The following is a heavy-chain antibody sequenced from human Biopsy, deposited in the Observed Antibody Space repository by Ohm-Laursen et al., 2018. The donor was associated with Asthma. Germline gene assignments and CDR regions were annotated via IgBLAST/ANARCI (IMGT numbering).Heavy chain of an antibody. V-gene: IGHV4-31*03. CDR1: GDSITSGGCC. D-gene: IGHD4-17*01. CDR2: THHSGTS. CDR3: ARTTYGHDGFDP. J-gene: IGHJ5*02. Sequence: TLSLTCPVSGDSITSGGCCWNWIRQHPGKGLEWIGYTHHSGTSYFNPSLKSRVSISLDTSKNQFSLSLTSVTAADTAVYYCARTTYGHDGFDPWGQGTLVTVSS.